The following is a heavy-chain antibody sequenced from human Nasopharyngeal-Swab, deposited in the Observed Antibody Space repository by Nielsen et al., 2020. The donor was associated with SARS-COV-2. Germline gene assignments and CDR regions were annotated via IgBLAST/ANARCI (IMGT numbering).Heavy chain of an antibody. CDR2: INHSGST. CDR1: GGSFSGYY. Sequence: SETLSLTCAVYGGSFSGYYWSWIRQPPGKGLEWIGEINHSGSTNYNPSLKSRVTISVDTSKNQFSLKLSSVTAADTAVYYCARVRYYFDYWGQGTLVTVSS. V-gene: IGHV4-34*01. J-gene: IGHJ4*02. CDR3: ARVRYYFDY.